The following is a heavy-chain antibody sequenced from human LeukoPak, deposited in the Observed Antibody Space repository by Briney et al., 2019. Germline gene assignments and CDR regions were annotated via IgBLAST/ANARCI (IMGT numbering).Heavy chain of an antibody. V-gene: IGHV3-7*01. D-gene: IGHD3-10*01. Sequence: QAGGSLRLSCAASGFTFSSYWMSWVRQAPGKGLEWVANINQGGSEQYSVDSVKGRFTISRDNAKNSLYLQMNSLRAEDTAVYYCAREYYGSDSLYYYYYYMDVWGKGTTVTVSS. J-gene: IGHJ6*03. CDR1: GFTFSSYW. CDR2: INQGGSEQ. CDR3: AREYYGSDSLYYYYYYMDV.